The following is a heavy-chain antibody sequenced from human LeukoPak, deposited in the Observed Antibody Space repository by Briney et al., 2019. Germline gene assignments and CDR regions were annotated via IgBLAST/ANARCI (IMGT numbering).Heavy chain of an antibody. CDR3: AGYQLLYSAFDI. D-gene: IGHD2-2*02. CDR1: GGSISSSSYY. V-gene: IGHV4-39*07. J-gene: IGHJ3*02. Sequence: PSETLSLTCTVSGGSISSSSYYGGCIRHPPKKRLEWIGSIYYGGSAYSNPSLKSRVTISVDTSKNQFSLRLTSVTAADTAVYYCAGYQLLYSAFDIWGQGTVVTVSS. CDR2: IYYGGSA.